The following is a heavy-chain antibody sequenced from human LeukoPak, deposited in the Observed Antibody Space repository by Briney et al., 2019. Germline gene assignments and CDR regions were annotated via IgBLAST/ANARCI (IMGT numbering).Heavy chain of an antibody. CDR1: GFTFTCCW. CDR3: ARVPGVTRYFDS. CDR2: IKQDGREK. V-gene: IGHV3-7*01. J-gene: IGHJ4*02. Sequence: GGSLRVSCAASGFTFTCCWMSWVRQTPGKGPEWVASIKQDGREKFYADSVKGRFNISRDNAKNSLYLQVDSLRAEDTAVYYCARVPGVTRYFDSWGQGILVTVSS. D-gene: IGHD4-23*01.